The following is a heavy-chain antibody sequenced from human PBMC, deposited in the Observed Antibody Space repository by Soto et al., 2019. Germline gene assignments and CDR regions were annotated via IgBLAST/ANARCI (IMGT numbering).Heavy chain of an antibody. CDR3: ARYSSAPYYGMDV. CDR1: GFTVNTYY. D-gene: IGHD2-21*01. CDR2: IYTGGTT. Sequence: PGGSLRLSCAASGFTVNTYYMNWVRQAPGKGLEWVSVIYTGGTTYYADSVKGRFTISRDNAKNSLYLQMNSLRAEDTAVYYCARYSSAPYYGMDVWGQGTTVTVSS. V-gene: IGHV3-66*01. J-gene: IGHJ6*02.